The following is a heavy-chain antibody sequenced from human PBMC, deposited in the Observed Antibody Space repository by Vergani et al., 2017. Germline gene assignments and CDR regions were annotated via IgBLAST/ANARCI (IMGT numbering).Heavy chain of an antibody. Sequence: QVQLVESGGGVVQPGRSLRLSCAASGFTFSSYGMHWVRQAPGKGLEWVAVISYDGSNKYYADSVKGRFTISRDNSKNTLYLQMNSLRAEDTAVYYCARAANDWYSSSSDNWFDPWGQGTLVTVSS. CDR1: GFTFSSYG. V-gene: IGHV3-30*03. D-gene: IGHD6-6*01. CDR2: ISYDGSNK. J-gene: IGHJ5*02. CDR3: ARAANDWYSSSSDNWFDP.